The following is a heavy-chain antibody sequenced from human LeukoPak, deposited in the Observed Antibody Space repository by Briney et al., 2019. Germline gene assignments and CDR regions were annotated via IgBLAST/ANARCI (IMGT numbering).Heavy chain of an antibody. CDR1: GFTFSSYW. D-gene: IGHD1-26*01. J-gene: IGHJ4*02. Sequence: GGSLRLSCAASGFTFSSYWMSWVRQAPGKGLEWVANINQDGSEKYSVDSVKGRFTISRDNAKNSLYLQMNSLRAEDTGVYYCVRGGWADYWGQGTLLTVSS. CDR3: VRGGWADY. V-gene: IGHV3-7*02. CDR2: INQDGSEK.